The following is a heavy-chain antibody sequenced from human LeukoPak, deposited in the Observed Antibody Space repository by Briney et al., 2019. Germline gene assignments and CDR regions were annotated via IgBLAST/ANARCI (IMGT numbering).Heavy chain of an antibody. V-gene: IGHV4-39*01. D-gene: IGHD3-10*01. Sequence: PSETLSLTCTVSGGSISSSSYYWGWIRQPPGKGLEWIGSIYYSGSTYYNPSLKSRVTISVDTSKNQFSLKLSSVTAADTAVYYCARAILWFGNHEAFDIWGQGTMVTVSS. CDR2: IYYSGST. J-gene: IGHJ3*02. CDR1: GGSISSSSYY. CDR3: ARAILWFGNHEAFDI.